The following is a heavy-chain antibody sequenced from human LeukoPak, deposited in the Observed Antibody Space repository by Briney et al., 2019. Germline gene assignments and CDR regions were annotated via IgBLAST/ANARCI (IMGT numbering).Heavy chain of an antibody. D-gene: IGHD3-3*01. CDR3: ARAFGVVIMGAFDI. CDR2: IIPIFGTA. Sequence: ASVKVSCKASGGTFSSYAISWVRQAPGQGLEWMGGIIPIFGTANYAQKFQGRVTITADESTSTAYMELSSLRSEDTAVYYCARAFGVVIMGAFDIWGQGTMVTVSS. J-gene: IGHJ3*02. CDR1: GGTFSSYA. V-gene: IGHV1-69*13.